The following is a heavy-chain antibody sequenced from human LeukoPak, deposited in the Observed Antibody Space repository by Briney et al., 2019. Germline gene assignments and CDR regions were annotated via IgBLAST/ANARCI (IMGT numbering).Heavy chain of an antibody. V-gene: IGHV4-59*01. D-gene: IGHD3-16*02. CDR2: TYDSGST. J-gene: IGHJ3*02. CDR3: ARDHTRYDYVWGSYRGAFDI. CDR1: GGSIGSYY. Sequence: SETLSLTCTVSGGSIGSYYWSWIRQPPGKGLEWIGYTYDSGSTNYNPSLKSRVTISVDTSKNQFSLKLSSVTAADTAVYYCARDHTRYDYVWGSYRGAFDIWGQGTMVTVSS.